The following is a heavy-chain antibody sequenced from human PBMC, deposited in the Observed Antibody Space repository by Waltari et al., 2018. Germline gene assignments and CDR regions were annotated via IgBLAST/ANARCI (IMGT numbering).Heavy chain of an antibody. V-gene: IGHV3-7*01. CDR2: INPDGSGK. J-gene: IGHJ4*02. Sequence: VQLVESGGGVVQPGRSLRLSCAASGFTFGTFWMSWVRQAPGKGPEWVANINPDGSGKFYVDSVKGRFSISRDNAKNSLYLQMNSLRAEDTAMYYCVRSVDSWGQGTPVTVSS. CDR3: VRSVDS. CDR1: GFTFGTFW.